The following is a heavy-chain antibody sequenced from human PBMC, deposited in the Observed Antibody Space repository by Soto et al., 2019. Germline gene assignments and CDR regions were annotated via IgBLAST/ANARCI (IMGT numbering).Heavy chain of an antibody. J-gene: IGHJ4*02. V-gene: IGHV3-23*01. D-gene: IGHD6-19*01. Sequence: GSLRLSCAASGFTFSSYAMSWVRQAPGKGLEWVSVISGSGASTYYADSVKGRFTISRDNSKNTLFLQMNSLRAEDTAVYFCAKLGGPTAVEANFDYWGQGTLVTVSS. CDR3: AKLGGPTAVEANFDY. CDR2: ISGSGAST. CDR1: GFTFSSYA.